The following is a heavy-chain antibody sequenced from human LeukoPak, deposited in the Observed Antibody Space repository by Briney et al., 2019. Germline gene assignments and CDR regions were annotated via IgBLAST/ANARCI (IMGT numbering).Heavy chain of an antibody. V-gene: IGHV3-11*01. D-gene: IGHD6-6*01. CDR2: ISGSGSSI. J-gene: IGHJ3*02. CDR1: GFTFSDYY. Sequence: GGSLRLSCAASGFTFSDYYMTWIRQAPGKGLEWVSYISGSGSSINYADSLKGRFTISRDNGKNSLSLQMNSLRVEDTAVYYCARNPGIEIRPAVFDIWGQGAMVTVSS. CDR3: ARNPGIEIRPAVFDI.